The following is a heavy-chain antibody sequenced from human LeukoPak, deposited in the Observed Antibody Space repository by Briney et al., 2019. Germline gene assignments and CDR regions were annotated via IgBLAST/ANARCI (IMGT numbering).Heavy chain of an antibody. CDR3: TTISFGVWFGELVSLDY. CDR2: IKSKTDGGTT. V-gene: IGHV3-15*01. Sequence: RGSLRPSCAASGFTYSNVWMSWVRQAPGKGLEWVGRIKSKTDGGTTDYAAPVKGRFTISRDDSKNTLYLQMNSLKTEDTAVYYCTTISFGVWFGELVSLDYWGQASMLSVSS. D-gene: IGHD3-10*01. J-gene: IGHJ4*02. CDR1: GFTYSNVW.